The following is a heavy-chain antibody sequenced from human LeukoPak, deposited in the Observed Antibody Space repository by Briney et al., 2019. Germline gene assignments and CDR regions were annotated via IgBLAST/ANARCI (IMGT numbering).Heavy chain of an antibody. Sequence: ASVKVSCKASGYTFTGYYMHWVRQAPGQGLEWMGWISAYNGNTNYAQKLQGRVTMTTDTSTSTAYMELRSLRSDDTAVYYCASGGYSYGSFYFDYWGQGTLVTVSS. D-gene: IGHD5-18*01. CDR2: ISAYNGNT. CDR3: ASGGYSYGSFYFDY. J-gene: IGHJ4*02. CDR1: GYTFTGYY. V-gene: IGHV1-18*04.